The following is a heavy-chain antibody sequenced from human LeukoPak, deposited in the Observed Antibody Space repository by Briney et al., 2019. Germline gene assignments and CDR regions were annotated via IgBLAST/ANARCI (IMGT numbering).Heavy chain of an antibody. J-gene: IGHJ4*02. V-gene: IGHV1-46*03. CDR1: GYTFTSYY. Sequence: ASVKVSCKASGYTFTSYYMHWVRQAPRQGLEWMGIINPSGGSTSYAQKFQGRVTMTRDTSTSTVYMELSSLRSEDTAVYYCAKVAASSGELLWDLDYWGQGTLVTVSS. CDR3: AKVAASSGELLWDLDY. D-gene: IGHD3-10*01. CDR2: INPSGGST.